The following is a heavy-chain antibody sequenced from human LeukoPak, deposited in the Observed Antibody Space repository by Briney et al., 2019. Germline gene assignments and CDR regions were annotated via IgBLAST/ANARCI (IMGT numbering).Heavy chain of an antibody. J-gene: IGHJ5*02. CDR2: IYYSGST. Sequence: PSQTLSLTCTVSGGSISSGDYYWSWIHQPPGKGLEWIGYIYYSGSTYYNPSLKSRVTISVDTSKNQFSLKLSSVTAADTAVYYCARASYGSGSYQPFDPWGQGTLVTVSS. D-gene: IGHD3-10*01. V-gene: IGHV4-30-4*01. CDR1: GGSISSGDYY. CDR3: ARASYGSGSYQPFDP.